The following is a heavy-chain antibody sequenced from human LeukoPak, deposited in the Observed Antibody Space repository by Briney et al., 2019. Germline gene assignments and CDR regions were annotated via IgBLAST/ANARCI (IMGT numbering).Heavy chain of an antibody. CDR3: ARDWFYYCSGRSCPYYFDS. V-gene: IGHV1-2*02. CDR2: INPNSGGT. J-gene: IGHJ4*02. D-gene: IGHD2-15*01. CDR1: GFTFTAYD. Sequence: GASVKLSCKASGFTFTAYDMHWVRRAPGPGLEWMGWINPNSGGTNYAQKFQGRVTMTRDTSSTTAYMELSRLRSDDPAVSYCARDWFYYCSGRSCPYYFDSWGQGTLVTVSS.